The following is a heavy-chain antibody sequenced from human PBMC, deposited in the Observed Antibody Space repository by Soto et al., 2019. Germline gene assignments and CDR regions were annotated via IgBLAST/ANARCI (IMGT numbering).Heavy chain of an antibody. CDR1: GFSFSDYP. CDR2: IRDSGSVT. D-gene: IGHD3-9*01. Sequence: GWSLRLSCTASGFSFSDYPMNWVRQAPGMGPEWVSNIRDSGSVTYYSDSVKGRFTISRDNARNSLYLQMNSLRDEDTAVYYCARDHDWAFDYWGQGAPVTVSS. CDR3: ARDHDWAFDY. J-gene: IGHJ4*02. V-gene: IGHV3-48*02.